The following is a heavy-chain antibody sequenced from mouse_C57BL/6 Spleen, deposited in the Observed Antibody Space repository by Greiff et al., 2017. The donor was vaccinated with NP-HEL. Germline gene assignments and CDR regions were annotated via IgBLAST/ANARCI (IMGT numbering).Heavy chain of an antibody. V-gene: IGHV1-82*01. CDR1: GYAFSSSW. J-gene: IGHJ2*01. Sequence: VQLQQSGPELVKPGASVKISCKASGYAFSSSWMNWVKQRPGKGLEWIGRIYPGDGDTNYNGKFKGKATLTADKSSSTAYMQLSSLTSEDSAVYFCARSSTTVVESVYYFDYWGQGTTLTVSS. CDR3: ARSSTTVVESVYYFDY. D-gene: IGHD1-1*01. CDR2: IYPGDGDT.